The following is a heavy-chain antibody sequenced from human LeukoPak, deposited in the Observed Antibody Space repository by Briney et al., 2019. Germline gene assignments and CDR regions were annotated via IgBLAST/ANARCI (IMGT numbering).Heavy chain of an antibody. J-gene: IGHJ3*02. D-gene: IGHD3-16*01. CDR2: IYYSGST. Sequence: SETLSLTCTVSGGSISSYYWGWIRQPPGKGLEWIGSIYYSGSTYYNPSLKGRVTISVDTSKNQFSLKLSSVTAADTAVYYCARAVYDYVWGSRVSKESPMRHDAFDIWGQGTMVTVSS. V-gene: IGHV4-39*07. CDR3: ARAVYDYVWGSRVSKESPMRHDAFDI. CDR1: GGSISSYY.